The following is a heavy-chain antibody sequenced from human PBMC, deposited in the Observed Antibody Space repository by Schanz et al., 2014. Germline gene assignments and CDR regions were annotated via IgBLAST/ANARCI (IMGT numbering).Heavy chain of an antibody. CDR2: MSHSGGVI. CDR3: AKTPREYCNYDNCPNWFDS. Sequence: QMQLVESGGGLVKPGGSLRLSCVASGFSFSDSFMSWIRQTPEKGLEWIAFMSHSGGVIYYAESVRGRFTISRDNSKNTLYLQMNSLRAEDTAVYYCAKTPREYCNYDNCPNWFDSWGQGTLVTASS. CDR1: GFSFSDSF. D-gene: IGHD2-15*01. V-gene: IGHV3-11*01. J-gene: IGHJ5*01.